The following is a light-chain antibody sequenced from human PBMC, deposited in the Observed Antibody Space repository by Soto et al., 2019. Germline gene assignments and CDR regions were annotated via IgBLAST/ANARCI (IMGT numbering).Light chain of an antibody. CDR1: SSDVGGYNY. Sequence: QSALTQPASVSGSPGQSITISCTGTSSDVGGYNYVSWYQQHPGKAPKLMIYEVSNRPPGVSNRFSGSKSGNTASLTISGLQAEDEADDYCSSYTSSSIDYVFGTGTKLTVL. CDR2: EVS. V-gene: IGLV2-14*01. CDR3: SSYTSSSIDYV. J-gene: IGLJ1*01.